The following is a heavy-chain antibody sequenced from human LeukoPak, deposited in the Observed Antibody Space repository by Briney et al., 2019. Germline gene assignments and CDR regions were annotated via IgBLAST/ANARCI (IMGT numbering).Heavy chain of an antibody. CDR3: ARGGYDSSGYPTEGYMDV. D-gene: IGHD3-22*01. J-gene: IGHJ6*03. Sequence: GESLKISCKGSGYSFTSYWIGWVRQMPGKGLEWMGNIYPGDSDTRYSPSFQGQVTISADKSISTAYLQWSSLKASDTAMYYCARGGYDSSGYPTEGYMDVWGKGTTVTVSS. V-gene: IGHV5-51*01. CDR2: IYPGDSDT. CDR1: GYSFTSYW.